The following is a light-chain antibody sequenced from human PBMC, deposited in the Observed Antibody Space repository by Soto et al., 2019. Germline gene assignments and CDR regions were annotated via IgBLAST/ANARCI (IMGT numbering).Light chain of an antibody. Sequence: AXRMTQSPSSLSASTGDRVTITCRASQGISSYLAWYQQKPGKAPKLLIYAASTLQSGVPSRFSGSGSGTDFTLTISCMQSEDFATYYCQQYYSYPWTFGQGTKVDIK. CDR1: QGISSY. CDR3: QQYYSYPWT. V-gene: IGKV1-8*01. J-gene: IGKJ1*01. CDR2: AAS.